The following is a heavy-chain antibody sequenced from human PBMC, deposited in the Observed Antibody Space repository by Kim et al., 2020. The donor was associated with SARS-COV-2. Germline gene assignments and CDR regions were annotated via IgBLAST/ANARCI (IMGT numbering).Heavy chain of an antibody. CDR2: ISGSGGST. J-gene: IGHJ4*02. V-gene: IGHV3-23*01. CDR1: GFTFSSYT. CDR3: AKQWLRYGGFDY. Sequence: GGSLRLSCAASGFTFSSYTMSWVRQAPGKGLEWVSTISGSGGSTYYADSVKGHFTISRDNSKNTLYLQMNSLRAEDTAVYYCAKQWLRYGGFDYWGQGTLVTVSS. D-gene: IGHD6-19*01.